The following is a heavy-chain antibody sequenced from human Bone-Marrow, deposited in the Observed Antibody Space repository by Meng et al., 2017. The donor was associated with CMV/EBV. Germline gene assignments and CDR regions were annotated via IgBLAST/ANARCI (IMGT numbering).Heavy chain of an antibody. Sequence: ASVKVSCKASGFTFTSSAVQWVRQATGQGLEWMGWMNPNSGNTGYAQKFQGRVTMTRNTSISTAYMELSSLRSEDTAVYYCARVARPTLFYDFWSGYYGGGYYYGMDVWGQGTTVTVSS. J-gene: IGHJ6*02. CDR3: ARVARPTLFYDFWSGYYGGGYYYGMDV. D-gene: IGHD3-3*01. V-gene: IGHV1-8*02. CDR2: MNPNSGNT. CDR1: GFTFTSSA.